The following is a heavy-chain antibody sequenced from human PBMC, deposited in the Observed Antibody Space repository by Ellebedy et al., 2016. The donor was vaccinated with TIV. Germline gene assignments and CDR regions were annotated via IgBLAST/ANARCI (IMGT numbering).Heavy chain of an antibody. Sequence: MPSETLSLTCTLSGDSLSGYFWSWIRQPAGKRLQWIGRIFTTGSANYNPSLKSRVTMSIDTSKNQFSLKLNSPTAADTAVYYCARTDHINCMDAWGRGTTVTVSS. CDR3: ARTDHINCMDA. V-gene: IGHV4-4*07. CDR1: GDSLSGYF. CDR2: IFTTGSA. D-gene: IGHD1-14*01. J-gene: IGHJ6*02.